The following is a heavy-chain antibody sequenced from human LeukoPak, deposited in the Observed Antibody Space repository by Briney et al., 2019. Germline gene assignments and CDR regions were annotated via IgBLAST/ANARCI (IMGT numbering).Heavy chain of an antibody. J-gene: IGHJ4*02. CDR1: GGLISSGGYY. CDR2: IYYTGST. CDR3: ASHCSGGSCYRYYFDN. V-gene: IGHV4-31*03. Sequence: SSQTLPLTCTVSGGLISSGGYYWSWIRQPPGKGLEWIGYIYYTGSTYYSPSLKSRASVSVDTSNNQFSLKLSSVSAADTAVYYCASHCSGGSCYRYYFDNWGQGTLVTVSS. D-gene: IGHD2-15*01.